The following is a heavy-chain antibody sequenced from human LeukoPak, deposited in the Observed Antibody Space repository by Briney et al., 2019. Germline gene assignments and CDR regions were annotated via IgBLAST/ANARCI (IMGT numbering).Heavy chain of an antibody. D-gene: IGHD3-22*01. CDR3: ARDGGDSSGYYLYYFDY. CDR2: ISSSSSTI. Sequence: GGSLRLSCAASGFTLSSYSMNWVRQAPGKGLEWVSYISSSSSTIYYADSVKGRFTISRDNAKNSLYLQMNSLRAEDTAVYYCARDGGDSSGYYLYYFDYWGQGTLVTVSS. CDR1: GFTLSSYS. V-gene: IGHV3-48*01. J-gene: IGHJ4*02.